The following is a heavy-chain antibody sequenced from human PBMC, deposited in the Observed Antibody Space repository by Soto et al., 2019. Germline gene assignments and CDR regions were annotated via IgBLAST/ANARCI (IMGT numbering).Heavy chain of an antibody. Sequence: GVSLRLRSPASAGPFSSHGVSRIRKAPSRGLEWVAVLWFDGSSEYYADSVQGRFTISRDNSKTTLYLQMDSLRAEDTAVYYCAKVLYASESFESEEAPHGREGRGQGTTVTVS. CDR1: AGPFSSHG. J-gene: IGHJ6*02. CDR2: LWFDGSSE. CDR3: AKVLYASESFESEEAPHGREG. D-gene: IGHD3-10*01. V-gene: IGHV3-33*06.